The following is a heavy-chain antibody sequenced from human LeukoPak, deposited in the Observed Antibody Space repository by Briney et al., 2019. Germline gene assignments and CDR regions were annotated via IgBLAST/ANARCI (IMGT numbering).Heavy chain of an antibody. V-gene: IGHV4-61*02. CDR1: GGSVSSGTYY. D-gene: IGHD4-17*01. CDR2: IYTSGST. Sequence: SETLSLTCTVSGGSVSSGTYYWSWIRQPAGKGLEWIGRIYTSGSTNYNPSLEGRVTMSVDTSKNQFSLKLSSVTAADTAVYYCAREGPGDSHWYYYMDVWGKGTTVTVSS. CDR3: AREGPGDSHWYYYMDV. J-gene: IGHJ6*03.